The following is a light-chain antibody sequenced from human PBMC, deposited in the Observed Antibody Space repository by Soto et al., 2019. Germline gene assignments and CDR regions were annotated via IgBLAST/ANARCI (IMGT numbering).Light chain of an antibody. Sequence: QSVLTQPASVSGSPGQSITISCTGTSSDLGSYNYVSWYRQHPGKAPKVLLYEVNNRPSGVSNRFSGSKSGNTASLTISGLQAEDEADYYCSSYTSSATLVFGVGTKLTVL. V-gene: IGLV2-14*03. CDR3: SSYTSSATLV. CDR1: SSDLGSYNY. J-gene: IGLJ2*01. CDR2: EVN.